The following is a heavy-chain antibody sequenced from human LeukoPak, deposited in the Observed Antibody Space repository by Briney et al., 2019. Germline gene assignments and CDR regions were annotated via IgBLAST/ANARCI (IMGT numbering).Heavy chain of an antibody. D-gene: IGHD6-19*01. CDR2: ISSGGGVT. J-gene: IGHJ4*02. CDR1: VFTFSSHS. Sequence: GGSLRLSCAASVFTFSSHSMCCVRQAPGKGLEWVSAISSGGGVTFYADSVEGRFTVSRDQSKNTLFLQMTTLRAEDTAAYYCAKHRAPVPGYTSKNPTAYFEDWGQGTLVTASS. V-gene: IGHV3-23*01. CDR3: AKHRAPVPGYTSKNPTAYFED.